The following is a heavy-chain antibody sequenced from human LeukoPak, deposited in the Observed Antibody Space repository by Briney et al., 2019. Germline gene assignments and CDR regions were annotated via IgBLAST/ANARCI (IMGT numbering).Heavy chain of an antibody. CDR3: ASSDYYDSSGYPRDAFDI. J-gene: IGHJ3*02. V-gene: IGHV4-39*01. CDR1: GGSISSSSYY. Sequence: SETLSPTCTVSGGSISSSSYYWGWIRQPPGKGLEWIGSIYYSGSTYYNPSLKSQVTISVDMSKNQFSLKLSSVTAADTAVYYCASSDYYDSSGYPRDAFDIWGQGTMVTVSS. CDR2: IYYSGST. D-gene: IGHD3-22*01.